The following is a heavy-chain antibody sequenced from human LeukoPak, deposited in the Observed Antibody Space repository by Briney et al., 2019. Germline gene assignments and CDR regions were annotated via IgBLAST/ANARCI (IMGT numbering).Heavy chain of an antibody. V-gene: IGHV3-64D*06. D-gene: IGHD6-19*01. CDR2: ISSDGDST. CDR3: ARDLPQPTSGWFENPGAAFDI. J-gene: IGHJ3*02. CDR1: GFTFSRYA. Sequence: GGSLRLSCSASGFTFSRYAMHWVRQAPGKGLVYVSTISSDGDSTRHADSVKGRFTISRDNSKNTVYLQMSSLRAEDTAVYRCARDLPQPTSGWFENPGAAFDIWGQGTMVTVSS.